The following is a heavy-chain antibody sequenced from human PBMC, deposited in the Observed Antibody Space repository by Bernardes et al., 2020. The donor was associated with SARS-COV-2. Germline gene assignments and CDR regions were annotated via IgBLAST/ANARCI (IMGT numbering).Heavy chain of an antibody. V-gene: IGHV3-33*01. Sequence: GGSLRLSCAASGFTFSSYGMHWVRQAPGKGLAWVAVIWYDGSNQYYADSVKGRFTISRDNSKNTLYLQMNSLRAEDTAVYYCARDLGIAAADPNWFDPWGQGTLGTVSS. J-gene: IGHJ5*02. CDR2: IWYDGSNQ. CDR3: ARDLGIAAADPNWFDP. CDR1: GFTFSSYG. D-gene: IGHD6-13*01.